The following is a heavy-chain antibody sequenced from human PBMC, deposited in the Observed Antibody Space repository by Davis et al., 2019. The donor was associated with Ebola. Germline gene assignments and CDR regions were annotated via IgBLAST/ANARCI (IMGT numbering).Heavy chain of an antibody. CDR1: GFTFSSYA. D-gene: IGHD1-26*01. J-gene: IGHJ1*01. CDR3: ARVAGTHLWSSYSTIEYFQH. V-gene: IGHV3-23*01. CDR2: ISGSGGST. Sequence: PGGSLRLSCAASGFTFSSYAMSWVRQAPGKGLEWVSAISGSGGSTYYADSVKGRFTISRDNSKNTLYLQMNSLRAEDTAVYYCARVAGTHLWSSYSTIEYFQHWGQGTLVTVSS.